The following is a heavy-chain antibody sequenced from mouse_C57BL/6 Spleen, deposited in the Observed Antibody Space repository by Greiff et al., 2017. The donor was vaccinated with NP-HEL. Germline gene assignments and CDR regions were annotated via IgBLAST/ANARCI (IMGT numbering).Heavy chain of an antibody. V-gene: IGHV1S81*02. CDR3: ARIKKIVATYFDY. D-gene: IGHD1-1*01. J-gene: IGHJ2*01. CDR1: GYTFTSYW. Sequence: VQLQQSGAELVKAGASVKMSCTASGYTFTSYWMHWVKQRLGQGLEWFAETNPTNGRTYYNEKFKSKATLTVDKSSSTAYMLLSGTTFEDAAVYYCARIKKIVATYFDYWGQGTTLTVSS. CDR2: TNPTNGRT.